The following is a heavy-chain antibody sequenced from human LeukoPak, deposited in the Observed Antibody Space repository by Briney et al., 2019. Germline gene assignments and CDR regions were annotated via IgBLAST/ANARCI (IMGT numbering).Heavy chain of an antibody. J-gene: IGHJ5*02. V-gene: IGHV1-2*02. CDR1: GYTFTGYY. Sequence: ASVKVSCKASGYTFTGYYMHWVRQVPGQGLEWMGWINPNNGGTNYAEKFQGRVTMTRDTSISTAYMELSRLGSDDTALYFCARDTSFTSNWFPNWFDPWGQGTLVTVSS. CDR3: ARDTSFTSNWFPNWFDP. CDR2: INPNNGGT. D-gene: IGHD6-13*01.